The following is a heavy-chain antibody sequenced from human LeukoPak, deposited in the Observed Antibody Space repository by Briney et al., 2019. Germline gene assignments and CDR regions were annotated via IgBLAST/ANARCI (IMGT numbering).Heavy chain of an antibody. V-gene: IGHV3-30-3*01. CDR1: GFTFSRYA. J-gene: IGHJ6*02. CDR2: ISYDGSNK. Sequence: PGRSLRLSCAASGFTFSRYAMHWVRQAPGKGLEWVAVISYDGSNKYYADSVKGRFTISRDNSKNTLYLQMNSLRAGDTAVYYCAKATLNWNYAYYYYYGMDVWGQGTTVTVSS. CDR3: AKATLNWNYAYYYYYGMDV. D-gene: IGHD1-7*01.